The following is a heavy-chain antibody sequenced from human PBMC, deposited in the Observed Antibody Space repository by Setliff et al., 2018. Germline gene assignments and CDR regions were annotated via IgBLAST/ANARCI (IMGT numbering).Heavy chain of an antibody. D-gene: IGHD3-3*01. Sequence: ASVKVSCKASGGTFSSYAISWVRQAPGQGLEWMGWISTYNGDTNYAQKLQGRVTMTTDTSTSTAYMELRSLRSDDTAVYYCARGRDFWSGYLVYWGQGTLVTVSS. V-gene: IGHV1-18*01. CDR1: GGTFSSYA. CDR2: ISTYNGDT. CDR3: ARGRDFWSGYLVY. J-gene: IGHJ4*02.